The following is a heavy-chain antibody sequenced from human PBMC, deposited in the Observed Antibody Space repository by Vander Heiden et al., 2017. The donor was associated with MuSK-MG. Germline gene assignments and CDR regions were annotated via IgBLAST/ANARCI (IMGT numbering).Heavy chain of an antibody. CDR3: ARDPSKALAYCGGDCYERYFDL. V-gene: IGHV4-59*01. J-gene: IGHJ2*01. Sequence: QVQLQESGPGLVKPSETLSLTCTVSGGSISSYYWSWIRQPPGKGLEWIGYIYYSGSTNYNPSLKSRVTISVDTSKNQFSLKLSSVTAADTAVYYCARDPSKALAYCGGDCYERYFDLWGRGTLVTVSS. CDR2: IYYSGST. D-gene: IGHD2-21*01. CDR1: GGSISSYY.